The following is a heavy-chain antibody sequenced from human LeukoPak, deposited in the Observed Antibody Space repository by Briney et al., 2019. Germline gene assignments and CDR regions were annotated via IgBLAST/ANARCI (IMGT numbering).Heavy chain of an antibody. D-gene: IGHD6-19*01. CDR1: GDSVSSNSAA. Sequence: SQTLSLTCAISGDSVSSNSAAWNWIRQSPSRGLEWLGRTYYRSKWYNDYAVSVKSRITINPDTSKNQFSLKLSSVTAADTAVYYCARGWTFTTPSGRVGGRSSRRGRYFDYWGQGTLVSVSS. CDR3: ARGWTFTTPSGRVGGRSSRRGRYFDY. CDR2: TYYRSKWYN. J-gene: IGHJ4*02. V-gene: IGHV6-1*01.